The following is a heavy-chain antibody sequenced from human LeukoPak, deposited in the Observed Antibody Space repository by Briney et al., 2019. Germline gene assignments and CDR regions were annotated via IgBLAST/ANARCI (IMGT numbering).Heavy chain of an antibody. V-gene: IGHV1-18*01. CDR1: GYTFTSFG. Sequence: ASLKVSCRASGYTFTSFGLSWVRQAPGQGLEWMGWISTYNGNTNYVQNLQGRVTMTTDTSTSTAYMELRSLRSDDTAVYYCARVLRRHCSGGSCYLDYWGQGTLVTVSS. J-gene: IGHJ4*02. CDR3: ARVLRRHCSGGSCYLDY. D-gene: IGHD2-15*01. CDR2: ISTYNGNT.